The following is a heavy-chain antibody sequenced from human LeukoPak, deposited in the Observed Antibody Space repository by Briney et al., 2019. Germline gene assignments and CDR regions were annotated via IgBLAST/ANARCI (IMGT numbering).Heavy chain of an antibody. Sequence: SETLSLTCAVSGGSINNYYWSWIRQPPGKGLEWIGYIYDSGSTNYNPSLKSRVTISVDTSKNQFSLKLSSVTAADTAVYYCARGPHYDYWGQGTLVTVSS. V-gene: IGHV4-59*01. CDR2: IYDSGST. J-gene: IGHJ4*02. CDR3: ARGPHYDY. CDR1: GGSINNYY.